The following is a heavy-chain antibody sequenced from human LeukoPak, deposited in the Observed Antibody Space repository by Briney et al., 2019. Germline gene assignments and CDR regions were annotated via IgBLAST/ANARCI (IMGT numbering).Heavy chain of an antibody. J-gene: IGHJ4*02. V-gene: IGHV3-23*01. Sequence: GGSPRLSCAASGFTFSSYAMSWVRQAPGKGLEWVSAISGSGGSTYYADSVKGRFTISRDNSKNTLYLQMNSLRAEDTAVYYCAKYGGYDWRPTDYWGQGTLVTVSS. CDR1: GFTFSSYA. D-gene: IGHD5-12*01. CDR3: AKYGGYDWRPTDY. CDR2: ISGSGGST.